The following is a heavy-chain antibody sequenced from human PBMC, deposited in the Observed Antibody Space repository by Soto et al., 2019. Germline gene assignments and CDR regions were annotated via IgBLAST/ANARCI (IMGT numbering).Heavy chain of an antibody. J-gene: IGHJ6*02. CDR2: IYYSGST. CDR3: ARHPRGKWLLNYYYYYGMDV. D-gene: IGHD3-22*01. Sequence: SETLALTGTVSGGPISGSSYYWGCIRKPPWKGLEWIGSIYYSGSTDYNPSLKSRVTISVDTSKNQFSLKLSYVTAADTAVYYCARHPRGKWLLNYYYYYGMDVWGQGTTVTVSS. V-gene: IGHV4-39*01. CDR1: GGPISGSSYY.